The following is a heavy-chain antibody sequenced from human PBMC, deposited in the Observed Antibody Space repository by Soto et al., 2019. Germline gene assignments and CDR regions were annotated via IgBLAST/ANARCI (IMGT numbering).Heavy chain of an antibody. CDR3: ARNRGAVDTAMVTGWYFDL. CDR2: IYHSGST. Sequence: SETLSLTCAVSGGSISSGGYSWSWIRQPPGKGLEWIGYIYHSGSTYYNPSLKSRVTISVDRSKNQFSLKLSSVTAADTAVYYCARNRGAVDTAMVTGWYFDLWGRGTLVTVSS. J-gene: IGHJ2*01. CDR1: GGSISSGGYS. V-gene: IGHV4-30-2*01. D-gene: IGHD5-18*01.